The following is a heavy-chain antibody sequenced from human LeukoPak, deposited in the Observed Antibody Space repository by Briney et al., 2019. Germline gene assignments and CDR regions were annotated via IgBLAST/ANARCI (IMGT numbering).Heavy chain of an antibody. CDR1: GYTFTSYG. J-gene: IGHJ5*02. CDR2: ISAWDGET. V-gene: IGHV1-18*01. CDR3: ARDYVIASAKTPNWLDP. Sequence: ASVTVPCKASGYTFTSYGISWVRQAPGQGLEWLGWISAWDGETNYEQRYQGRVTMTTDTPTSTAYMELRSLRSDDTAVYYCARDYVIASAKTPNWLDPWGQGTLVTVSS. D-gene: IGHD6-13*01.